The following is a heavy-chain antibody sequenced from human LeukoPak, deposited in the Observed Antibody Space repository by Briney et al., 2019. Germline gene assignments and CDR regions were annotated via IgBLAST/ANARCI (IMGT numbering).Heavy chain of an antibody. CDR1: GYTFTTYV. Sequence: GESLKVSCKASGYTFTTYVMNWVRQAPGRGLEWMGWINTNTGNPTYAQGFTGRFVFSLDTSVSTAYLQISSLKAEDTAVYYCARVTGVYTNSQWMDVWGQGTTVTVSS. J-gene: IGHJ6*02. V-gene: IGHV7-4-1*02. D-gene: IGHD4-11*01. CDR2: INTNTGNP. CDR3: ARVTGVYTNSQWMDV.